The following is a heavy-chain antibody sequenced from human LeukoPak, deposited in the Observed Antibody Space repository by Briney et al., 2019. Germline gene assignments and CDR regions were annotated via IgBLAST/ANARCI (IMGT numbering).Heavy chain of an antibody. CDR3: ARYSRDSVDY. Sequence: PSETLSLTCAVSGGSISSGGYSWSWIRQPPGKGLEWIGYIYHSGSTYYNPSLKSRVTISVDTSKNQFSLKLRSVTAADTAVYYCARYSRDSVDYWGQGTLVIVSS. D-gene: IGHD6-13*01. CDR1: GGSISSGGYS. J-gene: IGHJ4*02. V-gene: IGHV4-30-2*01. CDR2: IYHSGST.